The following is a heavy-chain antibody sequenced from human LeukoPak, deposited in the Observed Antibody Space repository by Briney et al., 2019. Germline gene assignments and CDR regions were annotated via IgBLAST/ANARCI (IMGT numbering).Heavy chain of an antibody. CDR2: IWYDGSNK. V-gene: IGHV3-33*08. J-gene: IGHJ4*02. D-gene: IGHD3-10*01. CDR3: ARGGHGSGSYYTGANFDY. CDR1: GFTFSSYS. Sequence: GGSLRLSCAASGFTFSSYSMHWVRQAPGKGLEWVAVIWYDGSNKYYADSVKGRFTISRDNSKNTLYLQMNSLRAEDTAVYYCARGGHGSGSYYTGANFDYWGQGTLVTVSS.